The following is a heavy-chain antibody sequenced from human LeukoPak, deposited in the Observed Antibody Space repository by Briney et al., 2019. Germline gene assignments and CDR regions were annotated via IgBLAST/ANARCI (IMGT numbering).Heavy chain of an antibody. CDR1: GYTFTSYG. CDR2: ISAYNGNT. J-gene: IGHJ5*02. D-gene: IGHD6-19*01. V-gene: IGHV1-18*01. Sequence: GASVKVSCKASGYTFTSYGISWVRQAPGQGLEWMGWISAYNGNTNYAQKLQGRVTMTTDTSTRTAYMELRSLRSDDTAVYYCARDTRSSGCSSNWFDPWGQGTLVTVSS. CDR3: ARDTRSSGCSSNWFDP.